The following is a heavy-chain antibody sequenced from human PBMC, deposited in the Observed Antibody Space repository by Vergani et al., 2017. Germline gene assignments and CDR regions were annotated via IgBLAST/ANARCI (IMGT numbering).Heavy chain of an antibody. D-gene: IGHD5-12*01. CDR2: IKQDGSEK. J-gene: IGHJ4*02. V-gene: IGHV3-7*01. CDR1: GFTLISHA. CDR3: ARDPGGSGYDRGDYFDY. Sequence: EVQLVESGGGLVKPGRSLRLSCAGSGFTLISHAMHWVRQAPGKGLEWVANIKQDGSEKYYVDSVKGRFTISRDNAKNSLYLQMNSLRAEDTAVYYCARDPGGSGYDRGDYFDYWGQGTLVTVSS.